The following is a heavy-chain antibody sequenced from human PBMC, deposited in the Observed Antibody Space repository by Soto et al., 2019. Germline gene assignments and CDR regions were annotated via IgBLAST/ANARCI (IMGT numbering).Heavy chain of an antibody. D-gene: IGHD4-17*01. J-gene: IGHJ5*02. V-gene: IGHV1-69*13. CDR1: GGTFSSYA. CDR3: ARPLLSSFGDYVGWFDP. CDR2: IIPIFGTA. Sequence: ASVKVSCKASGGTFSSYAISWVRQAPGQGLEWMGGIIPIFGTANYAQKFQGRVTITADESTSTAYMELSSLRSEDTAVYYCARPLLSSFGDYVGWFDPWGQGTLVTVSS.